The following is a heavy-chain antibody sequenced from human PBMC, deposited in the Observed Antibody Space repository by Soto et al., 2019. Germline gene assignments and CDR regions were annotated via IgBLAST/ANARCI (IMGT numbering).Heavy chain of an antibody. D-gene: IGHD6-13*01. CDR3: ARHAGIAAAGPIDNWFDP. CDR2: IYYSGST. CDR1: GGSISSSSYY. Sequence: SETLSLTCTVSGGSISSSSYYWGWIRQPPGKGLEWIGSIYYSGSTYYNPSLKSRVTISVDTSKNQFSLKLSSVTAADTAVYYCARHAGIAAAGPIDNWFDPWGQGTLVTVSS. V-gene: IGHV4-39*01. J-gene: IGHJ5*02.